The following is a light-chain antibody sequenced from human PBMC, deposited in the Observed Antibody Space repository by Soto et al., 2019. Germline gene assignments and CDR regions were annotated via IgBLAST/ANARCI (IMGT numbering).Light chain of an antibody. V-gene: IGKV1-39*01. J-gene: IGKJ5*01. CDR3: QQSSSTPPP. Sequence: DIEVTRAPSSLPASVGDRITITCRASQSVSRRLAWYQQKPGKAPKLLIYAASSLQSGVPSRFSGSGSGTDFTLTINSLQPEDFTPYYCQQSSSTPPPSGHRALLEI. CDR2: AAS. CDR1: QSVSRR.